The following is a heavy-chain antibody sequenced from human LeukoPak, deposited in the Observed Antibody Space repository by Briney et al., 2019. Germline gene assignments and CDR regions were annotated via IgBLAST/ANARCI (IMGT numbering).Heavy chain of an antibody. CDR2: IIPILGIA. D-gene: IGHD5-24*01. V-gene: IGHV1-69*04. J-gene: IGHJ4*02. CDR3: ARDALSRDGYKYGTALDY. CDR1: GGTFSSYA. Sequence: ASVKVSCKSSGGTFSSYAISWVRQAPGQGLEWMGRIIPILGIANYAQKFQGRVTITADKSTSTAYMELSSLRSEDTAVYYCARDALSRDGYKYGTALDYWGQGTLVTVSS.